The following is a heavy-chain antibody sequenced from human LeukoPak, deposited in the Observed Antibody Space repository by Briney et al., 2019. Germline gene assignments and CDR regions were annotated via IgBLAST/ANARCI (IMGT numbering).Heavy chain of an antibody. Sequence: GGSLRLSCAASGFTFSLFEMNWVRQAPGKGLEWVSYISSGITTIHYADSVKGRFTISRDNAKNSLYLQMDSLRVEDTGIYYCARDLRNGWVSYWGQGALVIVSS. CDR3: ARDLRNGWVSY. D-gene: IGHD5-24*01. V-gene: IGHV3-48*03. CDR1: GFTFSLFE. J-gene: IGHJ4*02. CDR2: ISSGITTI.